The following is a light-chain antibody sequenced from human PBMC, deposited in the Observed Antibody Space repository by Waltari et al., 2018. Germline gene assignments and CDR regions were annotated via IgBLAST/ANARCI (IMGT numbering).Light chain of an antibody. J-gene: IGKJ4*01. CDR1: QSVSSY. V-gene: IGKV3-11*01. CDR2: DAS. Sequence: EIVLTQSPATLSLSPGERATLSCRASQSVSSYLAWYQQKPGHAPRLLIYDASNRATGIPARFSGSGSGTDFILTISSLEPEDFAVYYCQQRSNWFTFGGGTKVEIK. CDR3: QQRSNWFT.